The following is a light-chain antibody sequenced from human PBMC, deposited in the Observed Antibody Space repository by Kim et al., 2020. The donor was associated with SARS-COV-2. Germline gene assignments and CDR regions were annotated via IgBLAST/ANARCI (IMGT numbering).Light chain of an antibody. CDR2: YDS. CDR3: QVWDSSSDLLV. V-gene: IGLV3-21*04. CDR1: NIGSKS. J-gene: IGLJ2*01. Sequence: APGKMARITCGGNNIGSKSVHWYQQKPGQAPVLVIYYDSDRPSGIPERFSGSNSGNTATLTISRVEAGDEADYYCQVWDSSSDLLVFGGGTQLTVL.